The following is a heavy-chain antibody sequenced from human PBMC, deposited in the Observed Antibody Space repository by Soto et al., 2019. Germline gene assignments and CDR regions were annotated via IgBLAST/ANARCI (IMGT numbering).Heavy chain of an antibody. CDR2: ISAYNGNT. D-gene: IGHD2-2*01. J-gene: IGHJ4*02. V-gene: IGHV1-18*04. Sequence: ASVKVSCKASGYTFTSYGISWVRQAPGQGLEWMGWISAYNGNTNYAQKLQGRVTMTTDTSTSTAYMELRSLRSDDTAVYYCARDLDKVVPAAPGYWGQGTLVTV. CDR1: GYTFTSYG. CDR3: ARDLDKVVPAAPGY.